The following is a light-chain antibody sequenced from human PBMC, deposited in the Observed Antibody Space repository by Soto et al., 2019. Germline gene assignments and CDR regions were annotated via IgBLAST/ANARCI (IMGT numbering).Light chain of an antibody. CDR3: QHYVSPPIT. CDR2: GAS. V-gene: IGKV3-20*01. J-gene: IGKJ5*01. CDR1: QSVSSIY. Sequence: EIVLTQSPGTLSLSPGERATLSCRASQSVSSIYLAWYQQKPGQAPSLLIYGASSRATGISDRFSGSGSGTDFTLTISRLEPEDFAVYYCQHYVSPPITFGQGTRLEIK.